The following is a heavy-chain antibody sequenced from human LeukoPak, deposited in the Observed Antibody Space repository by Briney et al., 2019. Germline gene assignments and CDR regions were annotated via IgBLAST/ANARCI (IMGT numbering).Heavy chain of an antibody. CDR3: ARAQYSGSHSPFDY. Sequence: GGSLRLSCAASGFPFSDYYMSWIRQAPGKGLEWVSYISSSGSTIYYADSVKGRFTISRDNAKNSLYLQMNSLRAEDTAVYYCARAQYSGSHSPFDYWGQGTLVTVSS. D-gene: IGHD1-26*01. V-gene: IGHV3-11*04. J-gene: IGHJ4*02. CDR2: ISSSGSTI. CDR1: GFPFSDYY.